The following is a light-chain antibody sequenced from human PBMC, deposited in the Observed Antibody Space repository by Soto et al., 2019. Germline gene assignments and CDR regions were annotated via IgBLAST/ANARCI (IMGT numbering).Light chain of an antibody. CDR1: SSNIGSNY. Sequence: QSALTQPPSASGTPGQRVTISCSGSSSNIGSNYVCWYQQLPGTAPKLLIFRNNQRASGVPDRFSGSKSGTSASLAISGLRSEDEADYYCAAWDESLREVFGGGTQLTVL. CDR2: RNN. V-gene: IGLV1-47*01. CDR3: AAWDESLREV. J-gene: IGLJ2*01.